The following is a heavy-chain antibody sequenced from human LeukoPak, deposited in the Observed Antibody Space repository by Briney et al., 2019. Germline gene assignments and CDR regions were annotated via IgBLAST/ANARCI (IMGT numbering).Heavy chain of an antibody. CDR3: ASGDFDC. Sequence: SETLSLTCTVSGGSISSSSYYWSWIRQPAGKGLEWIGRIYNTGRVTYNPSLEGRVTISIDTSKNYFALQLNSVTAADTAVYFCASGDFDCWGQGTLVTVSS. CDR1: GGSISSSSYY. V-gene: IGHV4-61*02. J-gene: IGHJ4*02. CDR2: IYNTGRV.